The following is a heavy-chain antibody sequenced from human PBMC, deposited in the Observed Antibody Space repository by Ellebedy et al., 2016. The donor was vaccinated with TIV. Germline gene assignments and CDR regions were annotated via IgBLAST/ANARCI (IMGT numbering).Heavy chain of an antibody. V-gene: IGHV3-23*01. D-gene: IGHD6-13*01. J-gene: IGHJ3*02. CDR1: GFTFSRYA. Sequence: GESLKISXAASGFTFSRYAMNWVRQAPGKGLEWVSAISGSGKSTYYADSVKGRFTISRDNSKNTLYLQMNSLRAEDTAVYYCARRSPAGAFDIWGQGTLVTVSS. CDR3: ARRSPAGAFDI. CDR2: ISGSGKST.